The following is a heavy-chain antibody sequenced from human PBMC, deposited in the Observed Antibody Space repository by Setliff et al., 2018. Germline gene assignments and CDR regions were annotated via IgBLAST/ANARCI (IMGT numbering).Heavy chain of an antibody. J-gene: IGHJ5*02. CDR1: GGSISPPTYF. CDR2: LYYTGAT. CDR3: ARGYAARVGFGNWFDP. V-gene: IGHV4-39*07. D-gene: IGHD6-6*01. Sequence: SETLSLTCTVSGGSISPPTYFGGWIRQHPGGGLEWFGILYYTGATYYNPSLKSRVTISVDTPNNQFSLKLSSVTSADTAVFYCARGYAARVGFGNWFDPWGQGTLVTVSS.